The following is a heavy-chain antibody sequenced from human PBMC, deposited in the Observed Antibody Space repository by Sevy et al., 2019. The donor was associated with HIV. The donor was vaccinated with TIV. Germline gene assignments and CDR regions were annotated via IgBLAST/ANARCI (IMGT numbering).Heavy chain of an antibody. Sequence: VGSLRLSCAVSGFTVSANYMTWVRQAPGKGLEWVSVIYSDGTTHNADSVKGRFSISRANSNNTLYLQMNSLRAEDTAVYYCARGKGGYGYGLNYWGQGTLVTVSS. D-gene: IGHD5-18*01. V-gene: IGHV3-66*01. CDR2: IYSDGTT. CDR1: GFTVSANY. CDR3: ARGKGGYGYGLNY. J-gene: IGHJ4*02.